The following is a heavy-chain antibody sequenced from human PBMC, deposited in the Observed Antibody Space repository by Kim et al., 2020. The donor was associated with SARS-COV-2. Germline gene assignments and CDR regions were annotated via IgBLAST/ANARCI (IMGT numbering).Heavy chain of an antibody. CDR2: IRPDGGVQ. V-gene: IGHV3-7*03. CDR3: VRLIDY. CDR1: GFIFSNYW. J-gene: IGHJ4*02. Sequence: GGSLRLSCAASGFIFSNYWMSWVRQAPGKGPECVANIRPDGGVQFYVDSVRGRFSISRDNAQNSLYLQMNSLRVEDTALYYCVRLIDYWGQGTLFSVPS.